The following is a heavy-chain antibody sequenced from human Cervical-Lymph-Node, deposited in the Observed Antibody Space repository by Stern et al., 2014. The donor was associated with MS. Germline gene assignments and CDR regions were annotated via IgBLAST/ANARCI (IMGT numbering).Heavy chain of an antibody. CDR3: ARGHYGGTAGFDY. J-gene: IGHJ4*02. D-gene: IGHD4-23*01. CDR2: IYYSGST. V-gene: IGHV4-31*01. CDR1: GGSISSGGYY. Sequence: QVQLQEPGPGLVKPSQTLSLTCTVSGGSISSGGYYWSWIRQHPGKGLGWIGYIYYSGSTYYNPSLKSLVTISVDTSKNQFSLKLSSVTAADTAVYYCARGHYGGTAGFDYWGQGTLVTVSS.